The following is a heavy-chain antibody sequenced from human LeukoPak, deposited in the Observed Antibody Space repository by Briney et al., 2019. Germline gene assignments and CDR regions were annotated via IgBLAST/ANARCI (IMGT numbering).Heavy chain of an antibody. CDR1: CNSITNYW. J-gene: IGHJ4*02. CDR2: IYPGDSDT. D-gene: IGHD3-16*02. Sequence: GESLKISGTGSCNSITNYWNGLVRQMPGEGLGWVVIIYPGDSDTRYSPSFQRQVTSSADTSTSTTYLQWSSLKASDTAMYYCVRLKMITFGGVIVGPFYYRGERKLGTVSP. CDR3: VRLKMITFGGVIVGPFYY. V-gene: IGHV5-51*01.